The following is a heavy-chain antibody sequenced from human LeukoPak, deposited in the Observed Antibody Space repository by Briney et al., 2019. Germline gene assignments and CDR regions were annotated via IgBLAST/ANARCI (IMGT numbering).Heavy chain of an antibody. D-gene: IGHD6-19*01. Sequence: PSETLSLTCAVSGYSISSGYYWGWIRQPPGKGLEWIGSIYHSGSTYYNPSLKSRVTISVDTSKNQFSLKLSSVTAADTAVYYCASTPIGYSSGWYYFDYWGQGTLVTVSS. CDR1: GYSISSGYY. CDR2: IYHSGST. CDR3: ASTPIGYSSGWYYFDY. V-gene: IGHV4-38-2*01. J-gene: IGHJ4*02.